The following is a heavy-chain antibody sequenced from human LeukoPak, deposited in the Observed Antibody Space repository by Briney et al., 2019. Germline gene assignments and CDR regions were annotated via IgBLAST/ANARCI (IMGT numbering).Heavy chain of an antibody. CDR2: IAFDDTDR. CDR3: AKVRQGYSSGEGSSFDY. CDR1: GFIFGDYA. V-gene: IGHV3-30*04. D-gene: IGHD6-19*01. J-gene: IGHJ4*02. Sequence: SGGSLRLSCAASGFIFGDYAMHWVRQAPGKGLEWVAAIAFDDTDRYYIDSVKGRFTISRDNSKNTLYLQMNSLRAEDTAVYYCAKVRQGYSSGEGSSFDYWGQGTLVTVSS.